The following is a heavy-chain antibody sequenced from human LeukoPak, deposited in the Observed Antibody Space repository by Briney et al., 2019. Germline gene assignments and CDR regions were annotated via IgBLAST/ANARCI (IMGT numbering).Heavy chain of an antibody. V-gene: IGHV1-46*01. Sequence: ASVKVSCKASGYTFTNYYIHWVRQAPGQGLEWMAIINPGDGASRPAYAHKFQGRVTVTRDMSTNTVYVELNSLRSEDTAVYYCARTFCTIPTCYIGYNWFDPWGQGTLVTVSS. CDR3: ARTFCTIPTCYIGYNWFDP. J-gene: IGHJ5*02. CDR2: INPGDGASRP. D-gene: IGHD2-2*02. CDR1: GYTFTNYY.